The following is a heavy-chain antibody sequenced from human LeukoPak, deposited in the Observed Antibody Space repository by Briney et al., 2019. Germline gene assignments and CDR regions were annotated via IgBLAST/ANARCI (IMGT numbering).Heavy chain of an antibody. D-gene: IGHD6-19*01. J-gene: IGHJ6*03. V-gene: IGHV3-74*01. CDR2: INSDGSST. Sequence: GGSLRLSCAASGFTFSSYWMHWVRQAPGKGLVWVSRINSDGSSTSYADSVKGRFTISRDNAKNTLYLQMNSLRAEDTAVYYCARVQSGWTWGCYYYYYMDVWGKGTTVTVSS. CDR1: GFTFSSYW. CDR3: ARVQSGWTWGCYYYYYMDV.